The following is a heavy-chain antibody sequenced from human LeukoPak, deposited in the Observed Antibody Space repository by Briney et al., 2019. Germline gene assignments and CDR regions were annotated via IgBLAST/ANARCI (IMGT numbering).Heavy chain of an antibody. CDR3: ARVRYGSGSYSYFDY. CDR2: IYYSGKT. J-gene: IGHJ4*02. D-gene: IGHD3-10*01. CDR1: GGSISSYY. V-gene: IGHV4-59*12. Sequence: PSETLSLTCTVSGGSISSYYWSWIRQPPGKGLECIGYIYYSGKTNYNPSLKSRVTMSVDTSKNQFSLKLSSVTAADTAVYYCARVRYGSGSYSYFDYWGQGTLVTVSS.